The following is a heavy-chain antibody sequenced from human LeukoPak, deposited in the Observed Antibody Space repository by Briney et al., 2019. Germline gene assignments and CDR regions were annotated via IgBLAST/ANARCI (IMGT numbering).Heavy chain of an antibody. V-gene: IGHV3-33*06. J-gene: IGHJ4*02. CDR3: AKDGGSSCPDY. Sequence: GGSLGLSCAASGFTFSSYGMHWVRQAPGKGLEWVAVIWYDGSNKYYADSVKGRFTISRDNSKNTLYLQMNSLRAEDTAVYYCAKDGGSSCPDYWGQGTLVTVSS. CDR1: GFTFSSYG. CDR2: IWYDGSNK. D-gene: IGHD6-13*01.